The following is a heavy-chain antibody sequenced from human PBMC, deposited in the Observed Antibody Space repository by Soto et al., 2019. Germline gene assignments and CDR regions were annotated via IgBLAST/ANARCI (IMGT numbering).Heavy chain of an antibody. J-gene: IGHJ4*02. V-gene: IGHV3-30*18. CDR3: AKDQVGFGLLDY. Sequence: GGSLRLSCAASGFTFSSYGMHWVRQAPGKGLEWVAVISYDGSNKYYADSVKGRFTISRDNSKNTLYLQMNSLRAEDTAVYYCAKDQVGFGLLDYWGQGTLVTVSS. CDR1: GFTFSSYG. D-gene: IGHD1-26*01. CDR2: ISYDGSNK.